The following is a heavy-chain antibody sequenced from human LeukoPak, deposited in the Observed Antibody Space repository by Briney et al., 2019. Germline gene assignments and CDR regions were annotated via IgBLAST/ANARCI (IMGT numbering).Heavy chain of an antibody. CDR3: AKAFRITMVRGVPDY. V-gene: IGHV3-23*01. D-gene: IGHD3-10*01. Sequence: GGSLRLSCAASGFTFSSYAMSWVRQAPGKGLEWVSAISGSGGSTYYADSVKGRFTISRDNSMNTLYLQMNSLRAEDTAVYYCAKAFRITMVRGVPDYWGQGTLVTVSS. CDR2: ISGSGGST. CDR1: GFTFSSYA. J-gene: IGHJ4*02.